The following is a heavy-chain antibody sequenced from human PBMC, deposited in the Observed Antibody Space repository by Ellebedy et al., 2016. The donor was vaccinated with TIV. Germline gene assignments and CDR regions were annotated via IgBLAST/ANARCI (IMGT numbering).Heavy chain of an antibody. Sequence: PGGSLRLSCAASGFTFSSYWMSWVRQAPGKGLEWVANIKQDGSEKYYVDSVKGRFTISRDTSKNTVNLQMNSLRVEDTAIYYCAKDLFYDSFGPFDYWGQGTLVTVSS. CDR1: GFTFSSYW. CDR2: IKQDGSEK. J-gene: IGHJ4*02. CDR3: AKDLFYDSFGPFDY. D-gene: IGHD3-22*01. V-gene: IGHV3-7*05.